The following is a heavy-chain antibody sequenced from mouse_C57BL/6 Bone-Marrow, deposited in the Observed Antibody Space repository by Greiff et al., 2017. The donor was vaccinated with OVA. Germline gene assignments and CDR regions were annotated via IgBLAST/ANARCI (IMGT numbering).Heavy chain of an antibody. CDR3: ARGGTSPFAY. J-gene: IGHJ3*01. CDR1: GYSFTGYY. CDR2: INPSTGGT. Sequence: EVQLQASGPELVKPGASVKISCKASGYSFTGYYMNWVKQSPEKSLEWIGEINPSTGGTTYNQKFKAKATLTVDKSSSTAYMQLKSLTSEDSAVYYCARGGTSPFAYWGQGTLVTVSA. D-gene: IGHD4-1*01. V-gene: IGHV1-42*01.